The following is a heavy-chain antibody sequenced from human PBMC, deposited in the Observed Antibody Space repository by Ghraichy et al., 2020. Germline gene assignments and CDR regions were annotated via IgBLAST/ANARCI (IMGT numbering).Heavy chain of an antibody. D-gene: IGHD4-17*01. CDR2: ISWNSGSI. CDR1: GFTFDDYA. V-gene: IGHV3-9*01. CDR3: AKASGDYGDLPFDY. J-gene: IGHJ4*02. Sequence: SLNISCAASGFTFDDYAMHWVRQAPGKGLEWVSGISWNSGSIGYADSVKGRFTISRDNAKNSLYLQMNSLRAEDTALYYCAKASGDYGDLPFDYWGQGTLVTVSS.